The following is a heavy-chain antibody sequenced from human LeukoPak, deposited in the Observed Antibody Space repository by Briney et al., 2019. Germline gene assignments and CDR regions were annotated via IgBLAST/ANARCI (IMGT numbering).Heavy chain of an antibody. D-gene: IGHD5-12*01. CDR1: GFTFSSYG. CDR2: ISYDGSNK. Sequence: GGSLRLSCAASGFTFSSYGMHWVRQAPGKGLEWVAVISYDGSNKYYADSVKGRFTISRDNSKNTLYLQMNSLRAEDTAVYYCARVQNSGYDGPSQYYFDYWGQGTLVTVSS. CDR3: ARVQNSGYDGPSQYYFDY. V-gene: IGHV3-30*03. J-gene: IGHJ4*02.